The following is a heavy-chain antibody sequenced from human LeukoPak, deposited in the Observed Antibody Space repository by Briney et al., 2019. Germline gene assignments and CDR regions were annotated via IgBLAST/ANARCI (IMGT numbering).Heavy chain of an antibody. CDR1: GFTVSSNY. CDR2: IYSGGST. J-gene: IGHJ4*02. D-gene: IGHD3-3*01. V-gene: IGHV3-66*01. Sequence: PGGSLRLSCAASGFTVSSNYMSWVRQAPGKGLEWVSVIYSGGSTYYADSVKGRFTISRDNSKNTLYLQMNSLRAEDTAVYYCAKDHIYDFWSGYLDYWGQGTLVTVSS. CDR3: AKDHIYDFWSGYLDY.